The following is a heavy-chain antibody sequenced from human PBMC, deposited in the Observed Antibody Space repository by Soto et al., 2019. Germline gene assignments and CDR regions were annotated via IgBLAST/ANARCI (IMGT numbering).Heavy chain of an antibody. V-gene: IGHV3-23*01. J-gene: IGHJ4*02. CDR3: AKGKWELPDYFDY. CDR1: GFTFSSYA. Sequence: EVQLLESGGGLVQPGGSLRLSCAASGFTFSSYAMSWVRQAPGKGLEWVSAISGSGGSTYYADSVKGRFTISRDNSKNSLYLQMNSLRAGDTAVYYCAKGKWELPDYFDYWGQGTLVTVSS. D-gene: IGHD1-26*01. CDR2: ISGSGGST.